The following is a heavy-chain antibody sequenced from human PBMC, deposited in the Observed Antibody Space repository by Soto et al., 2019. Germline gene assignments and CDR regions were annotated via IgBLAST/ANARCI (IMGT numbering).Heavy chain of an antibody. J-gene: IGHJ6*03. D-gene: IGHD3-3*01. Sequence: PSETLSLTCTVSGGSVSSSSYYWGWVRQPPGKGLEWIGSVYYSGSTYYNPSLESRVTISVDTSKNQFSLKLSSVTAADTAVYYCARGRAYDFWSGMYYYYYYMDVWGKGTTVTVSS. V-gene: IGHV4-39*07. CDR2: VYYSGST. CDR1: GGSVSSSSYY. CDR3: ARGRAYDFWSGMYYYYYYMDV.